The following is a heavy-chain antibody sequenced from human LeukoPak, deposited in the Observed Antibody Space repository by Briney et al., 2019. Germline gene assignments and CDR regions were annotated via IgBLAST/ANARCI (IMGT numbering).Heavy chain of an antibody. CDR1: GGSVSTYY. Sequence: SETLSLTCTVSGGSVSTYYWSWIRKPAGKGLEWIGRVYTSGSTNYNPSLKSRVTMSLDTSRNRFSLKLTSLTAADTAVYYCARGAMATTPFFDYWGQGTLVTVSS. V-gene: IGHV4-4*07. CDR2: VYTSGST. CDR3: ARGAMATTPFFDY. D-gene: IGHD5-24*01. J-gene: IGHJ4*02.